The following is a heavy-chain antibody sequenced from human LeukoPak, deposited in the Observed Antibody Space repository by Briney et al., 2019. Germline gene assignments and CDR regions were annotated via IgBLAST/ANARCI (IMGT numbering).Heavy chain of an antibody. Sequence: SETLSLTCTVSGGSISSYYWSWIRQPPGKGLEWIGYIYYSGSTNYNPSLKSRVTISVDTSKNQFSLKLSSVTGADTAVYHCARAAAAGKGSFDYWGQGTLVTVSS. CDR2: IYYSGST. CDR1: GGSISSYY. D-gene: IGHD6-13*01. CDR3: ARAAAAGKGSFDY. V-gene: IGHV4-59*01. J-gene: IGHJ4*02.